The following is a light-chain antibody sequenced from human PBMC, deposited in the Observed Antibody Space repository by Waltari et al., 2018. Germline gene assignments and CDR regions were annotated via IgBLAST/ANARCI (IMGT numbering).Light chain of an antibody. CDR2: KAS. Sequence: TCRARQSVKNNLAWYQQKPGKAPKVLIHKASRLESGVPSRFSGSGYGTEFTLTISSLQPDDFATYYCQEYDSLPVTFGGGTKVEIK. V-gene: IGKV1-5*03. CDR3: QEYDSLPVT. J-gene: IGKJ4*01. CDR1: QSVKNN.